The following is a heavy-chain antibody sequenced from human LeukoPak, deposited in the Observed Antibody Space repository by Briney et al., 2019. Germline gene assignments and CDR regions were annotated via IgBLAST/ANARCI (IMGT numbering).Heavy chain of an antibody. CDR1: GYTFTGYY. V-gene: IGHV1-2*02. D-gene: IGHD6-19*01. CDR2: INPNSGGT. J-gene: IGHJ3*02. CDR3: ARGAVAGTGGAFDI. Sequence: ASVKVSCKASGYTFTGYYMHWVRQAPGQGLEWMGWINPNSGGTNYAQKFQGRVTMTRDTSISTAYMELSRLRSDDTAVYYCARGAVAGTGGAFDIWGQGTMVTVSS.